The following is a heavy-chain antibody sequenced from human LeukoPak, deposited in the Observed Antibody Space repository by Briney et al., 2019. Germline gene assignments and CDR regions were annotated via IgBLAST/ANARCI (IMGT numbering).Heavy chain of an antibody. Sequence: TLETLSLTCTVSGGSISSYYWSWIRQPPGKGREWIGYIYYRGSANYNPSLKSRVTISVDTSKNHFSLRLSSVTAADTAVYYCARDRGALGYCSSTSCYRGIFFDYWGQGTLVTVSS. CDR1: GGSISSYY. CDR3: ARDRGALGYCSSTSCYRGIFFDY. J-gene: IGHJ4*02. CDR2: IYYRGSA. V-gene: IGHV4-59*01. D-gene: IGHD2-2*02.